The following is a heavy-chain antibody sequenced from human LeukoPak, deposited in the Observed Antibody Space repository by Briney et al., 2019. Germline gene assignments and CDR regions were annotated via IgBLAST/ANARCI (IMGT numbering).Heavy chain of an antibody. CDR2: IYYSGST. CDR1: GGSISSSSYY. V-gene: IGHV4-39*07. J-gene: IGHJ3*02. Sequence: PSETLSLTCTVSGGSISSSSYYWGWIRQPPGKGLEWIGSIYYSGSTYYNPSLKSRVTISVDTSKNQFSLKLSSVTAADTAVYYCAREVHDYVWGSQHDAFDIWGQGTMVTVSS. D-gene: IGHD3-16*01. CDR3: AREVHDYVWGSQHDAFDI.